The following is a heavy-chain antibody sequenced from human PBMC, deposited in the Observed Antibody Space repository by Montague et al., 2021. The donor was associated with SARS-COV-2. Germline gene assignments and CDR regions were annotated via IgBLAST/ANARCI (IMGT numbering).Heavy chain of an antibody. J-gene: IGHJ4*02. CDR3: AHQYYDYVWGSYRPDYFDY. CDR1: GFSLSTGGVG. Sequence: PALVKPTQTLTLTCSFSGFSLSTGGVGVDWIRQSPGKGLERLAVIFWDDEKRYNPTLKTRLTISKGTSQNQVVITLTDMGPADTATYFCAHQYYDYVWGSYRPDYFDYWGQGTLITVSS. D-gene: IGHD3-16*02. V-gene: IGHV2-5*02. CDR2: IFWDDEK.